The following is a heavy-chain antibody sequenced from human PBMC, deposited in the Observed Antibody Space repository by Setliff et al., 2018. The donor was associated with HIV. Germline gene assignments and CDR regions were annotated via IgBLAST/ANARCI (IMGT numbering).Heavy chain of an antibody. CDR3: ARSISSGWYYGYFDY. CDR1: GGSFSGHY. Sequence: SETLSLTCAVYGGSFSGHYWSWIRQPPGKGPEWIGEINHSGSTNYNPSLKSRVTISLDTSKNQFSLKLSSVTAADTAVYYCARSISSGWYYGYFDYWGQGTLVTVSS. CDR2: INHSGST. J-gene: IGHJ4*02. D-gene: IGHD6-19*01. V-gene: IGHV4-34*01.